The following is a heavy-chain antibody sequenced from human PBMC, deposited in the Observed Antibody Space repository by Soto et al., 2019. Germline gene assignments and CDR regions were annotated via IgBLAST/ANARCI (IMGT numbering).Heavy chain of an antibody. Sequence: EVQLVQSGAEVKKPGESLRISCKGSGYSFTSYWISWVRQMPGKGLEWMGRIDPSDSYTNYSPSFQGHVTISADKSISTAYLQWSSLKASDTAMYYCARHKARLMTTPFRSHYNPWGQGTLVTVSS. CDR2: IDPSDSYT. V-gene: IGHV5-10-1*03. CDR1: GYSFTSYW. CDR3: ARHKARLMTTPFRSHYNP. J-gene: IGHJ5*02. D-gene: IGHD4-17*01.